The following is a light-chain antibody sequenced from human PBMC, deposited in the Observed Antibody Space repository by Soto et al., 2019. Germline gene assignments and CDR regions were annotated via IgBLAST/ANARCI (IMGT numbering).Light chain of an antibody. Sequence: DIQMTQSPSTLSASVGDRVTITCRASQSISSWLAWYQQKPGKAPKFLIYKASVLESGVPSRFSGSGSGTEFTLTISSLQPDDFATYYCQQYNSYPLTFGGGTTVDIK. V-gene: IGKV1-5*03. J-gene: IGKJ4*01. CDR2: KAS. CDR3: QQYNSYPLT. CDR1: QSISSW.